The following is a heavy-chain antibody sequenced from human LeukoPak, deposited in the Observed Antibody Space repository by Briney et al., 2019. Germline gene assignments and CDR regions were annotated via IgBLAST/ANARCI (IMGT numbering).Heavy chain of an antibody. CDR2: VYLGDSIT. J-gene: IGHJ3*02. D-gene: IGHD2-21*02. CDR3: ARLPPAESVWEVLTNHAFDI. Sequence: GESLKLSCKGSGYSFTSSLIGWVRQIPGKGLEWMGIVYLGDSITRYRPSFQRQVTISPDKSTSTAYLQRCSLKASDPPMCHCARLPPAESVWEVLTNHAFDIWGQGTMVTVSS. V-gene: IGHV5-51*01. CDR1: GYSFTSSL.